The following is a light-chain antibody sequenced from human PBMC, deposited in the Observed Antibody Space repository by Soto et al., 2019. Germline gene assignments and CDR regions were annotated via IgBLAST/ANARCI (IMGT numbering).Light chain of an antibody. Sequence: DLQMTQSPSVLSASVGDRVTITCRASQSIGKHLNWYQQKPGKAPKFLIYGASTLQSGVPSRFTGSGSGTDFTLTVNSLQAEDFATYYCQQGYSSPATFGQGTRLEI. V-gene: IGKV1-39*01. CDR2: GAS. J-gene: IGKJ5*01. CDR1: QSIGKH. CDR3: QQGYSSPAT.